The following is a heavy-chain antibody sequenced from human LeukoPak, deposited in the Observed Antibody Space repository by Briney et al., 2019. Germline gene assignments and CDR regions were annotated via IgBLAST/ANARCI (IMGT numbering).Heavy chain of an antibody. D-gene: IGHD3-10*01. CDR1: GGSISSYY. J-gene: IGHJ5*02. CDR2: NYFYSGST. Sequence: SETLSLTCTVSGGSISSYYWSWIRQPPGKGLEWISYNYFYSGSTNYNPSLKSRLTISVDTSKNQFSLKLNSVTAADTAVYYCARGGSFHYNWFDPWGQGTLVTVSS. V-gene: IGHV4-59*01. CDR3: ARGGSFHYNWFDP.